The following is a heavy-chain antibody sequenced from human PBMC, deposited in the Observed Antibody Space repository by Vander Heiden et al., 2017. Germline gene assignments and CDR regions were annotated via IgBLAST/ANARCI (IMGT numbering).Heavy chain of an antibody. CDR3: ARDRVTTVVMGWFDP. CDR2: ISYDGSNK. D-gene: IGHD4-17*01. V-gene: IGHV3-30*04. Sequence: QVQLVESGGGVVQPGRSLRLSCAASGFTFSGYAMHWVRQAPGKGLEWVAVISYDGSNKYYADSVKGRFTISRDNSKNTLYLQMNSLRAEDTAVYYCARDRVTTVVMGWFDPWGQGTLVTVSS. CDR1: GFTFSGYA. J-gene: IGHJ5*02.